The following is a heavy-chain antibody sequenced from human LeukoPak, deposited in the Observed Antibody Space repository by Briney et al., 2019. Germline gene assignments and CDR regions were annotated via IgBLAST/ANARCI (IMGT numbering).Heavy chain of an antibody. V-gene: IGHV4-31*03. CDR2: IYYSGST. Sequence: SENLSLTCTVSGGSISSGGYYWSWIRQHPGKGLEWIGYIYYSGSTYYNPSLKSRVTISVDTSKNQFSLKLSSVTAADTAVYYCARDHCSGGSCPIDYWGQGTLVTVSS. J-gene: IGHJ4*02. CDR3: ARDHCSGGSCPIDY. CDR1: GGSISSGGYY. D-gene: IGHD2-15*01.